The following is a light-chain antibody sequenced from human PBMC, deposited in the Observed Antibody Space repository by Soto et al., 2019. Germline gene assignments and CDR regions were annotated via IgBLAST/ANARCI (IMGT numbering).Light chain of an antibody. CDR2: SNS. CDR1: NSNVGRNY. CDR3: AAWDDSLSGVI. Sequence: QTVVTQPPSASGTPGQRVTFSCSGANSNVGRNYVTWYQQFPGTAPKILIHSNSQRPSGVPDRFSASKSGASASLAISGLRPEDEADYFCAAWDDSLSGVIFGGGNKLTVL. V-gene: IGLV1-47*02. J-gene: IGLJ2*01.